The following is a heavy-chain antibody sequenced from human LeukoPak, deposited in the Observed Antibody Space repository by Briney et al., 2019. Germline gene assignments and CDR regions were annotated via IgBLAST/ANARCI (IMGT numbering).Heavy chain of an antibody. V-gene: IGHV1-18*01. CDR3: ARERQYYFDY. J-gene: IGHJ4*02. CDR2: ISAYNGNT. Sequence: GASVKVSCMASGYTFTSYGISWVPQAPGQGLEWMGWISAYNGNTNYAQKLQGRVTMTTDTYTSTAYMELRSLRSDDTAVYYCARERQYYFDYWGQGTLVTVSS. D-gene: IGHD6-19*01. CDR1: GYTFTSYG.